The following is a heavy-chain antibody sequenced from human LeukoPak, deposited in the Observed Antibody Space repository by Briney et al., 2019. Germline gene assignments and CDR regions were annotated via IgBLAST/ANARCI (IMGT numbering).Heavy chain of an antibody. CDR3: ARGPLIAAAGTT. J-gene: IGHJ5*02. Sequence: GGSLRLSCAASGFTFSSYWMSWVRQAPGKGLEWVANIKEDGSEKYYVDSVRGRFTISRDNAKNSLYLQMNSLRAEDTAVYYCARGPLIAAAGTTWGQGTLVTVSS. CDR2: IKEDGSEK. D-gene: IGHD6-13*01. CDR1: GFTFSSYW. V-gene: IGHV3-7*01.